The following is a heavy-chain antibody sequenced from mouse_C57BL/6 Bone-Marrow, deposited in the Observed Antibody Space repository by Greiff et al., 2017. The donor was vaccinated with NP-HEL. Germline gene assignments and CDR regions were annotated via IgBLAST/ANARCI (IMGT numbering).Heavy chain of an antibody. CDR1: GFTFSSYA. J-gene: IGHJ2*01. CDR3: AREGGFDY. CDR2: ISDGGSYT. Sequence: DVHLVESGGGLVKPGGSLKLSCAASGFTFSSYAMSWVRQTPEKRLEWVATISDGGSYTYYPDNVKGRFTISRDNAKNNLYLQMSHLKSEDTAMYYCAREGGFDYWGQGTTLTVSS. V-gene: IGHV5-4*01.